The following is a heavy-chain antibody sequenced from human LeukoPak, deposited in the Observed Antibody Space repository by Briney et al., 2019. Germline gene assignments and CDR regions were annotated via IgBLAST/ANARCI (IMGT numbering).Heavy chain of an antibody. V-gene: IGHV3-21*01. CDR3: ARDREMILSGPDAFDI. CDR1: GFTFNRYN. Sequence: GGSLRLSCAASGFTFNRYNMNWVRRAPGKGLEWVSSISTSSSYIYYADSVKGRFTISRDNAKNSLYLQMNSLRAEDTAVYYCARDREMILSGPDAFDIWGQGTMVTVSS. CDR2: ISTSSSYI. D-gene: IGHD5-24*01. J-gene: IGHJ3*02.